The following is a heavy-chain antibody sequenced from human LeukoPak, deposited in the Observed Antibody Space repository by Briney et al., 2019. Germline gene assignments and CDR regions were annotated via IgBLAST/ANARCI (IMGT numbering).Heavy chain of an antibody. V-gene: IGHV3-11*01. D-gene: IGHD5-18*01. J-gene: IGHJ4*02. CDR2: ISSSGSTV. CDR3: ARDYRPGYSYGNRPYFDY. Sequence: AGGSLRLSCAASAFTFSDYYMSWIRQAPGKGLEWISYISSSGSTVYYADSVKGRFTISRDNAKNSLYLQMNSLRAEDTAVYYCARDYRPGYSYGNRPYFDYWGQGTLVTVSS. CDR1: AFTFSDYY.